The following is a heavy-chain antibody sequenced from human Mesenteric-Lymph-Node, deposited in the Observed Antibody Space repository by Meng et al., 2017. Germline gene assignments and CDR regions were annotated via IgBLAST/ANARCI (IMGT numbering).Heavy chain of an antibody. D-gene: IGHD3-22*01. CDR3: ARVDSSGYFLDY. V-gene: IGHV4-31*03. J-gene: IGHJ4*01. CDR2: IYYSGST. CDR1: GGSISSGGHS. Sequence: QVQLQESGPGLVKPSQTLSLTCTVSGGSISSGGHSWSWIRQHPGKGLEWIAYIYYSGSTYYNPSLKSRVILSVDTSKNQFSPKLSSVTAADTAVYYCARVDSSGYFLDYWGQGTLVTVSS.